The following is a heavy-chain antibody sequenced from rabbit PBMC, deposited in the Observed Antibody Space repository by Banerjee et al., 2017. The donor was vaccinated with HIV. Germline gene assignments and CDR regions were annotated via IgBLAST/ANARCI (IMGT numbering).Heavy chain of an antibody. J-gene: IGHJ4*01. CDR3: ARGAGGDGDGYAL. D-gene: IGHD6-1*01. Sequence: QEQLEESGGDLVKPEGSLTLTCTASGFSFSNKYVMCWVRQAPGKGLEWIACIYAGSSGSTYYASWAKGRFTISKTSSTTVTLQMTSLTAADTATYFCARGAGGDGDGYALWGPGTLVTVS. CDR2: IYAGSSGST. CDR1: GFSFSNKYV. V-gene: IGHV1S45*01.